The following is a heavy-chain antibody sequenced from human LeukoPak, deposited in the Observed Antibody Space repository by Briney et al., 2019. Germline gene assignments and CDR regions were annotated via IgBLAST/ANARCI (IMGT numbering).Heavy chain of an antibody. CDR3: ASLDDFWSGYTN. CDR1: GFTFSSYS. V-gene: IGHV3-48*01. CDR2: ISSSSSTI. J-gene: IGHJ4*02. Sequence: GGSLRLSCAASGFTFSSYSMNWVRQASGKGLEWVSYISSSSSTIYYADSVKGRFTISRDNAKNSLYRQMNSLRAEDTAVYYCASLDDFWSGYTNWGQGTLVTVSS. D-gene: IGHD3-3*01.